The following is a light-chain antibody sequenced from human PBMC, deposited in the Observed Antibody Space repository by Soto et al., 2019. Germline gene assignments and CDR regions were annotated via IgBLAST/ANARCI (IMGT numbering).Light chain of an antibody. Sequence: QSALTQPRSVSGSPGQSVTISCTGTSSDVGGYDYVSWFQHHPGKVPKLMIYDVTKRPSGVPDRFSASKSGNTASLTISGLQGEDEADYYCSAYTVSRTYVFGTGTKLTVL. CDR3: SAYTVSRTYV. CDR2: DVT. CDR1: SSDVGGYDY. V-gene: IGLV2-11*01. J-gene: IGLJ1*01.